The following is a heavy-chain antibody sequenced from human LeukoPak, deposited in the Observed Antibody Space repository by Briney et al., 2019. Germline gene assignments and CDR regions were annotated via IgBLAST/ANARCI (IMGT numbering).Heavy chain of an antibody. V-gene: IGHV4-39*01. Sequence: SETLSLTCTVSGGSISSSSYYWGWIRQPPGKGLEWIGSIYYSGSTYYNPSLKSRVTISVDTSKNQFSLKLSSVTAADTAVYYCARHRRGMSWFDPWGQGTLVTVSS. J-gene: IGHJ5*02. CDR3: ARHRRGMSWFDP. CDR2: IYYSGST. CDR1: GGSISSSSYY.